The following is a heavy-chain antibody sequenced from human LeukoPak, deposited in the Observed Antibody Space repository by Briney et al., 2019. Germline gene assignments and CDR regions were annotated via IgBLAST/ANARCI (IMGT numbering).Heavy chain of an antibody. CDR1: EFTFSSYS. Sequence: GGSLRLSCAASEFTFSSYSMNWVRQAPGKGLEWISYISSSGNTIYYADSVKGRFTISRDNSKNTLYLQMNSLRAEDTAVYYCAKDRFGGSFDYWGQGTLVTVSS. D-gene: IGHD3-10*01. CDR2: ISSSGNTI. J-gene: IGHJ4*02. CDR3: AKDRFGGSFDY. V-gene: IGHV3-48*01.